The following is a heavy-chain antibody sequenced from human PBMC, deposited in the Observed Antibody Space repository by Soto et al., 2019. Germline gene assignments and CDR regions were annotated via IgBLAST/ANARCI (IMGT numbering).Heavy chain of an antibody. Sequence: QVPLVQSGAEVKQPGASVKVPFKASGYTFTSYGISWVRQAPGQGLEWMGWVKAYNGNTNYAQKVPGRVTMTTDTSTSTAYMELRSLSSDDTAVYYCASSSGSAYRFDPWGQGTLVTVSS. V-gene: IGHV1-18*01. J-gene: IGHJ5*02. CDR1: GYTFTSYG. D-gene: IGHD6-6*01. CDR3: ASSSGSAYRFDP. CDR2: VKAYNGNT.